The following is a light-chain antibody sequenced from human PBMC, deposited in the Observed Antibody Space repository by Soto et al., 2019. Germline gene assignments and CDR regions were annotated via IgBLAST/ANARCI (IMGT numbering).Light chain of an antibody. V-gene: IGKV1-27*01. CDR3: QRYNIAPFT. J-gene: IGKJ3*01. CDR1: QGITSY. Sequence: DIQMTQSPSSLSASVGDRVTITCRASQGITSYFAWYQQKPGKVPKLLISAAYTLQTGVPTWFSGSGSGTDFTLTISSLQPEDVATYYCQRYNIAPFTFGLGTRVDIK. CDR2: AAY.